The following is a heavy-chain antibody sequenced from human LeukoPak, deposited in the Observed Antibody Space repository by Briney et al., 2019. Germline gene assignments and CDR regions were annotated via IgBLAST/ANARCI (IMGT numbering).Heavy chain of an antibody. Sequence: PSETLSLTCAVSGYSISSGYYWGWIRQPPGKGLEWIGSIYHSGSTYYNPSLKSRVTISVDTSKNQFSLKLSSVTAADTAVYCCARLYRVPAAMGGWFDPWGQGTLVTVSS. J-gene: IGHJ5*02. D-gene: IGHD2-2*01. V-gene: IGHV4-38-2*01. CDR2: IYHSGST. CDR3: ARLYRVPAAMGGWFDP. CDR1: GYSISSGYY.